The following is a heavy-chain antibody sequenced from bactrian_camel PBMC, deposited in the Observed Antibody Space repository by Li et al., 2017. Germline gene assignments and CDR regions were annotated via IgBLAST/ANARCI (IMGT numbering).Heavy chain of an antibody. D-gene: IGHD5*01. CDR1: GFTFRPYW. CDR2: ISGDSGRT. CDR3: KTESTWSSYCWGLD. V-gene: IGHV3S25*01. Sequence: QLVESGGGLVQPGGSLRLSCAASGFTFRPYWMDWVRQAPGKGLEWVSLISGDSGRTYYADSVKGRFTISVDDAGLYLQMNRLSPEDTAMYYCKTESTWSSYCWGLDGGPGTQVTVS. J-gene: IGHJ4*01.